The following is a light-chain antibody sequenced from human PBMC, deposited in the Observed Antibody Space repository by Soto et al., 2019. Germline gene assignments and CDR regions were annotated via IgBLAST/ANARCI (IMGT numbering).Light chain of an antibody. V-gene: IGLV2-14*01. CDR3: SSYTRSSTVV. CDR2: DVS. CDR1: SSDVGGYNY. Sequence: QSALTQPASVSGSPGQSITISCTGTSSDVGGYNYVSWYQQHPGKAPKLMIYDVSNRPSGVSNRFSGSKSGNTASLTISGPQAEDEAYYYCSSYTRSSTVVFGGGTKVTVL. J-gene: IGLJ2*01.